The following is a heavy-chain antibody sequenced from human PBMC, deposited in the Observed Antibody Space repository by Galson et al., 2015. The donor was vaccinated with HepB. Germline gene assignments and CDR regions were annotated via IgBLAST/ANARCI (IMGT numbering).Heavy chain of an antibody. J-gene: IGHJ5*02. D-gene: IGHD3-16*01. V-gene: IGHV3-23*01. CDR2: INGRGSTR. CDR3: VKEGSWFGGDWFDP. Sequence: SLRLSCAGSGFIFRHHAMAWIRQAPGKGLEWVSGINGRGSTRSYSDAVEGRFSISRDNSKDTVFLQMDNLRAEDTAVYYCVKEGSWFGGDWFDPWGQGALVTVS. CDR1: GFIFRHHA.